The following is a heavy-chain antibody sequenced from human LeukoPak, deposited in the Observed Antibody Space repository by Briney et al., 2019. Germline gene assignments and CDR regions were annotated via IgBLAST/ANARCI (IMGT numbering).Heavy chain of an antibody. J-gene: IGHJ6*02. V-gene: IGHV4-39*07. Sequence: SETLSLTCTVSGGSISSSNSYWGWIRQPPGKGLEWIGNIYYSGSTYYSPSFTSRVTVSVDTSENQFSLKLSSVTAADTAVYYCTRAHSIASYYYGVDVWGQGTTVTVSS. CDR3: TRAHSIASYYYGVDV. CDR1: GGSISSSNSY. CDR2: IYYSGST. D-gene: IGHD2/OR15-2a*01.